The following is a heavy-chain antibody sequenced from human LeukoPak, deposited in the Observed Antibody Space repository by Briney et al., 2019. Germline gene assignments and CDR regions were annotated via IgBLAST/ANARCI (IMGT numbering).Heavy chain of an antibody. Sequence: SETLSLTCAVYGGSFSGYYWNWIRQPPGKGLEWIGEINHSGSTNYNPSLKSRVTISVDTSKNQFSLKLSSVTAADTAVYYCARLDDYLSWFDPWGQGTLVTVSS. D-gene: IGHD4-11*01. CDR2: INHSGST. V-gene: IGHV4-34*01. J-gene: IGHJ5*02. CDR1: GGSFSGYY. CDR3: ARLDDYLSWFDP.